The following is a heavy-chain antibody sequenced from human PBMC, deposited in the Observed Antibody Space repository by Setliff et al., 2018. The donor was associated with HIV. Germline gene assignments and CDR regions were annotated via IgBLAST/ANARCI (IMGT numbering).Heavy chain of an antibody. J-gene: IGHJ4*02. D-gene: IGHD2-21*02. CDR3: ATLDPSGGNFLAY. Sequence: SETLSLTCTVSGDTDFYWNWVRQPPGKGLEWIGYIHASGKTNYNPSLKSRVTLALDTSEMHFSLHLTSVTAADTAVYYCATLDPSGGNFLAYWGQGTLVTVSS. CDR1: GDTDFY. CDR2: IHASGKT. V-gene: IGHV4-4*09.